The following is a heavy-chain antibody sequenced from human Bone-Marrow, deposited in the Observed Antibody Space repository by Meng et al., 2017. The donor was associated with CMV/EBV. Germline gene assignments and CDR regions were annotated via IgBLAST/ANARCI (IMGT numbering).Heavy chain of an antibody. V-gene: IGHV3-7*01. J-gene: IGHJ6*02. D-gene: IGHD5-12*01. CDR2: IKQDGSEK. CDR1: GFTFSSYW. CDR3: ARERYSGYDLILFYYYGMDV. Sequence: GESLKISCAASGFTFSSYWMSWVRQASGKGLEWVANIKQDGSEKYYVDSVKGRFTISRDNAKNSLYLQMNSLRAEDTAVYYCARERYSGYDLILFYYYGMDVWGQGTTVTVSS.